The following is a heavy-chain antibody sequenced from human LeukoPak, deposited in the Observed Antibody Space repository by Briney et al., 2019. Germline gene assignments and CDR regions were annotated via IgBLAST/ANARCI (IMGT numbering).Heavy chain of an antibody. CDR3: ARAVSSSPAGHHDY. Sequence: ASVKVSCKASGYTFTGYYMHWVRQAPGQGLERMGRINPNSGGTNYAQKFQGRVTMTRDTSISTAYMELSRLRSDDTAVYYCARAVSSSPAGHHDYWGQGTLVTVSS. CDR2: INPNSGGT. CDR1: GYTFTGYY. V-gene: IGHV1-2*06. J-gene: IGHJ4*02. D-gene: IGHD6-6*01.